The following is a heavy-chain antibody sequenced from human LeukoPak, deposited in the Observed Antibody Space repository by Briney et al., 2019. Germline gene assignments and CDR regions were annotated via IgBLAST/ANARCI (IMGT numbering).Heavy chain of an antibody. Sequence: GASVKVSCKASGYTFTSYGISWGRQAPGQGLECRGWISAYNGNTNYAQKLQGRVTMTTDTSTSTAYMELRSLRSDDTAVYYCARDIVVVVAATHYYYMDVWGKGTTVTVSS. V-gene: IGHV1-18*01. J-gene: IGHJ6*03. CDR3: ARDIVVVVAATHYYYMDV. CDR2: ISAYNGNT. CDR1: GYTFTSYG. D-gene: IGHD2-15*01.